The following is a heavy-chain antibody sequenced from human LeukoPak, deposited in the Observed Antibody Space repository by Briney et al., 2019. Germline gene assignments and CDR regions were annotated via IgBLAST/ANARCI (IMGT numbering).Heavy chain of an antibody. CDR1: GGSISSSSYY. D-gene: IGHD6-6*01. CDR3: ARGLGQLVRGLFDY. CDR2: IYYSGST. J-gene: IGHJ4*02. Sequence: SETLSLTCTVSGGSISSSSYYWGWIRQPPGKGLEWIGSIYYSGSTYYNPSLKSRVTISVDRSKNQFSQKLSSVTAADTAVYYCARGLGQLVRGLFDYWGQGTLVTVSS. V-gene: IGHV4-39*01.